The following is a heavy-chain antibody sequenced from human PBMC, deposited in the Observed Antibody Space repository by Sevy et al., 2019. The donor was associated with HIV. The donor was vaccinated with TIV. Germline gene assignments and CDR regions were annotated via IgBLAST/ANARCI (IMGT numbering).Heavy chain of an antibody. Sequence: ASVKVSCKASGYTFTSYGISWVRQAPGQGLEWMGWISVYNGDTNYAQKLQGRVTMTTDTSTSTAYMGLMSLRSDDTAVYYCGRGAADFWSGYYYYGMDVWGQGTTVTVSS. CDR1: GYTFTSYG. V-gene: IGHV1-18*01. CDR2: ISVYNGDT. J-gene: IGHJ6*02. CDR3: GRGAADFWSGYYYYGMDV. D-gene: IGHD3-3*01.